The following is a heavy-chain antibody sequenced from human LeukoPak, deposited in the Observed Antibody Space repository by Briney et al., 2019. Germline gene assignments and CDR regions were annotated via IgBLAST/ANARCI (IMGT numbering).Heavy chain of an antibody. D-gene: IGHD6-25*01. V-gene: IGHV3-48*01. Sequence: GGSLRLSCAASGFPLSHYSMNWVRQAPGKGLEWLSYISSSGTTIYYADSVKGRFTISRDNSKNTLYLQMNSLRAEDTAVYYCAKEGGQRDYFDYWGQGTLVTVSS. CDR3: AKEGGQRDYFDY. J-gene: IGHJ4*02. CDR2: ISSSGTTI. CDR1: GFPLSHYS.